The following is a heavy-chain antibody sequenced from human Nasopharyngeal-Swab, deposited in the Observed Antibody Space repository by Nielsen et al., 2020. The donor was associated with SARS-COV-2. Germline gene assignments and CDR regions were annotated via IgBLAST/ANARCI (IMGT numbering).Heavy chain of an antibody. CDR1: GFSFSNHG. Sequence: GESLKISCAASGFSFSNHGMHWVRQAPGKGLQWVASIWFDGSRKYYADSMKGRHTISRDNSKNTLYLQINSLRVDDTAVYYCARDRSRYSIWSGYRTSYYFDLWGQGTLVSVSS. CDR3: ARDRSRYSIWSGYRTSYYFDL. J-gene: IGHJ4*02. D-gene: IGHD3-3*01. V-gene: IGHV3-33*01. CDR2: IWFDGSRK.